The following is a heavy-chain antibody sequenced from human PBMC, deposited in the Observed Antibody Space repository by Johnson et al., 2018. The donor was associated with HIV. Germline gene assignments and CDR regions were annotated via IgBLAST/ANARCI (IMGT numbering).Heavy chain of an antibody. CDR3: AKAMGGWFLANAFDI. J-gene: IGHJ3*02. Sequence: MQLVESGGGVVQPGRSLRLSCVASGFTFRNYGMHWVRQAPGKGLEWVAVISYDGSVKYYADAVKGRFTISRDNSKNTLYLQMNSLRAEDTAVYYGAKAMGGWFLANAFDIWGQGTMVTISS. CDR1: GFTFRNYG. V-gene: IGHV3-30*18. D-gene: IGHD3-22*01. CDR2: ISYDGSVK.